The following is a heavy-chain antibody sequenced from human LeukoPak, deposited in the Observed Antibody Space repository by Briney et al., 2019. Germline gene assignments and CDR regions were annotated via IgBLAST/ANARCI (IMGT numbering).Heavy chain of an antibody. CDR1: GYSFTSYW. CDR2: IYPGDSDT. D-gene: IGHD3-22*01. CDR3: ARHGPDYYDSSGYYWAHYFDY. Sequence: GESLKISCKGSGYSFTSYWIGWVRQMPGKGLEWIGIIYPGDSDTRYSPSFQGQVTISADKSISTAYLQWSSLKASDTAMYYCARHGPDYYDSSGYYWAHYFDYWGQGTLVTVSS. J-gene: IGHJ4*02. V-gene: IGHV5-51*01.